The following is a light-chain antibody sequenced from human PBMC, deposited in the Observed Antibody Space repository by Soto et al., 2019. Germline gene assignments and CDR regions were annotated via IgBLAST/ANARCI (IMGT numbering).Light chain of an antibody. J-gene: IGKJ1*01. CDR3: QQRSSWPPT. CDR1: QSVSRY. CDR2: DTS. V-gene: IGKV3-11*01. Sequence: EIVLTESPSTLSFAPWERSTLSFMASQSVSRYLAWYQQRPGRAPRLLIYDTSNRVTGIPARFSGSGSGTDFTLTISSLEPEDFAVYYCQQRSSWPPTFGQGTKVDI.